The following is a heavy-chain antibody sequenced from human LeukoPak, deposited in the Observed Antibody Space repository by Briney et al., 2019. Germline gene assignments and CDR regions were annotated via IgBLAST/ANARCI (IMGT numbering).Heavy chain of an antibody. V-gene: IGHV4-4*07. CDR1: GGSISSYY. J-gene: IGHJ6*03. D-gene: IGHD3-22*01. CDR3: ARGVGPSSGYYYYYYYYYMDV. Sequence: AETLSLACTVSGGSISSYYWSWIRQPAGKGLEWIGRIYTSGSTNYNPSLKSRVTMSVDTSKNQFSLKLSSVTAAGTAVYYCARGVGPSSGYYYYYYYYYMDVWGKGTTVTISS. CDR2: IYTSGST.